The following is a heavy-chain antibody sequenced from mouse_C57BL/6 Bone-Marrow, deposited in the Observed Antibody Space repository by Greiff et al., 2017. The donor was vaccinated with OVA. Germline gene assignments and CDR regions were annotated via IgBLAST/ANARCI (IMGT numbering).Heavy chain of an antibody. CDR1: GFTFSDYY. V-gene: IGHV5-12*01. CDR2: ISNGGGST. CDR3: ARPMITNYYAMDY. J-gene: IGHJ4*01. D-gene: IGHD2-4*01. Sequence: EVMLVESGGGLVQPGGSLKLSCAASGFTFSDYYMYWVRQTPEKRLEWVAYISNGGGSTYYPDTVKGRFTISRDNAKNTLYLQMSRLKSEDTAMYYCARPMITNYYAMDYWGQGTSVTVSS.